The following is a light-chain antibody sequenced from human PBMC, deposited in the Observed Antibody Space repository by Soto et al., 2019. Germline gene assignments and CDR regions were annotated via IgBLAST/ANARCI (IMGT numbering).Light chain of an antibody. Sequence: QSVLTQPASVSGSPGQSITISCTGTSSDVGGFNYVSWYQQHPGKAHKLMIYDVTNRPSGVSYRFSGSKSGKTDSLTISGLRAEDEAVYYCNSYTSSSIYVWETGPKVPVL. CDR2: DVT. CDR3: NSYTSSSIYV. J-gene: IGLJ1*01. CDR1: SSDVGGFNY. V-gene: IGLV2-14*03.